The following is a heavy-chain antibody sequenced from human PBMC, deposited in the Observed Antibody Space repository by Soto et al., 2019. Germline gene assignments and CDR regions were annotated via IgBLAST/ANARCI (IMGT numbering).Heavy chain of an antibody. CDR3: AKASSGYLFDY. CDR2: ITGSGGTT. Sequence: GSLRLACAASVFTFSTYAMCWVHQAPGKGLEWVSAITGSGGTTYYADSVRGRFTISRDNSKNTLYLQMNSLRAEDTAIYYCAKASSGYLFDYWGQGTLVTVSS. CDR1: VFTFSTYA. D-gene: IGHD3-22*01. V-gene: IGHV3-23*01. J-gene: IGHJ4*02.